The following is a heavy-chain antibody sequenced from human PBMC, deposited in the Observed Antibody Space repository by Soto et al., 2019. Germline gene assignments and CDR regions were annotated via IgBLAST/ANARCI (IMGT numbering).Heavy chain of an antibody. CDR2: NNHIGFT. Sequence: QVQLQQWGAGLLKPAETLSLTCGVYGGSFSGYYWSWIRQPPGKGLEWIGENNHIGFTNYNPSLKCRVNSSVDTSKNQFSLEMSSVTAADTAVYYCARFPFDRSSWTNPRYFDYWGQGTLVTVSS. V-gene: IGHV4-34*01. D-gene: IGHD6-13*01. CDR1: GGSFSGYY. CDR3: ARFPFDRSSWTNPRYFDY. J-gene: IGHJ4*02.